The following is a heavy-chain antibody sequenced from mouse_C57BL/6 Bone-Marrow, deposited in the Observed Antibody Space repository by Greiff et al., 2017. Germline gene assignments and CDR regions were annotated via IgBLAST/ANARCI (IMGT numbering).Heavy chain of an antibody. CDR3: ARWGKGWYFDV. D-gene: IGHD2-1*01. V-gene: IGHV1-81*01. CDR2: IYPRSGNT. J-gene: IGHJ1*03. Sequence: VQVVESGAELARPGASVKLSCKASGYTFTSYGISWVKQRTGQGLEWIGEIYPRSGNTYYNEKFKGKATLTADKSSSTAYMELRSLTSEDSAVYFCARWGKGWYFDVWGTGTTVTVSS. CDR1: GYTFTSYG.